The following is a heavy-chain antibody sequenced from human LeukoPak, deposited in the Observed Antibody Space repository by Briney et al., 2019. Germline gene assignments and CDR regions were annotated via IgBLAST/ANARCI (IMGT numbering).Heavy chain of an antibody. CDR2: INTNTGNP. V-gene: IGHV7-4-1*02. D-gene: IGHD3-3*01. CDR3: ARGIRICGVVIMSH. Sequence: ASVKVSCKASGYTFTSYAMNWVRQAPGQGLEWMGWINTNTGNPTYAQGFTGRFVFSLDTSVSTAYLQISSLRAEDTAVYYCARGIRICGVVIMSHWGQGTLVSVSS. J-gene: IGHJ4*02. CDR1: GYTFTSYA.